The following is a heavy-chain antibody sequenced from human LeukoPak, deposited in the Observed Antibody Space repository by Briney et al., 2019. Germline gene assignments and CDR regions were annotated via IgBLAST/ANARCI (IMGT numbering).Heavy chain of an antibody. CDR1: GFTVSSNY. Sequence: PGGSLRLSCAASGFTVSSNYMSWVRQAPGKGLEWVSFIYSGGSTYYADSVKGRFTISRHNSKNTLYLQMNSLRAEDTAVYYCARVMDSSGWYYFDYWAREPWSPSPQ. V-gene: IGHV3-53*04. J-gene: IGHJ4*02. CDR3: ARVMDSSGWYYFDY. D-gene: IGHD6-19*01. CDR2: IYSGGST.